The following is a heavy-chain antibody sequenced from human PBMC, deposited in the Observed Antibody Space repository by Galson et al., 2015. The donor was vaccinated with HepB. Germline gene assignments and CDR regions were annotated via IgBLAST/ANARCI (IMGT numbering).Heavy chain of an antibody. CDR1: GYSFTNYR. D-gene: IGHD6-19*01. CDR2: IYPGDSDI. Sequence: QSGAEVKKPGESLKISCKASGYSFTNYRIGWVRQMPGKGLEYMGIIYPGDSDIRYSPSFHGQITISADRSIGTAYLQWSSLNASDTAMYYCARHGQWLESFDFRGQGTLVTVSS. V-gene: IGHV5-51*01. J-gene: IGHJ4*02. CDR3: ARHGQWLESFDF.